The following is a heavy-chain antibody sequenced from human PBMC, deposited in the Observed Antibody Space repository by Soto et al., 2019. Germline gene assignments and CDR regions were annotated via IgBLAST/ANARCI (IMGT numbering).Heavy chain of an antibody. CDR3: ARGIAAAGPSGAGGFDP. D-gene: IGHD6-13*01. CDR1: GGSFSGYY. V-gene: IGHV4-34*01. CDR2: INHSGST. J-gene: IGHJ5*02. Sequence: ASETLSLTCAVYGGSFSGYYWSWIRQPPGKGLEWIGEINHSGSTNYNPSLKSRVTISVDTSKNQFSLKLSSVTAADTAVYYCARGIAAAGPSGAGGFDPWGQGTLVTVSS.